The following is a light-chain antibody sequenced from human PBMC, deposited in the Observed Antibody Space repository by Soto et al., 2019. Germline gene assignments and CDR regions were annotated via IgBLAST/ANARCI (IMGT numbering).Light chain of an antibody. CDR3: QQYNNWPIT. Sequence: EIVLTQSPATLSLSPGERATLSCRASPSVTNFLPWYQQKPGQAPRLLIYGAFNRATGIPARFSGSGSGTDFTLTISSLEPEDSAIYYCQQYNNWPITFGQGTRLEIK. CDR1: PSVTNF. V-gene: IGKV3-11*01. CDR2: GAF. J-gene: IGKJ5*01.